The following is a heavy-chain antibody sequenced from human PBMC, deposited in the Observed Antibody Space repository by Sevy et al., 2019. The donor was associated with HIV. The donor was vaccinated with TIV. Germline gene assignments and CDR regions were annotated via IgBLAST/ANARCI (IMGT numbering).Heavy chain of an antibody. J-gene: IGHJ4*02. D-gene: IGHD5-18*01. V-gene: IGHV3-7*01. Sequence: GGSLRLSCAASGFTFSSYWMSWVRQAPGKGLEWVANIKQDGSEKYYVDSVKGRFTISRDNAKNSLYLQMNSLRAEDTAVYYCARDERGGYSYGSGLDYWGQGTLVTVSS. CDR3: ARDERGGYSYGSGLDY. CDR2: IKQDGSEK. CDR1: GFTFSSYW.